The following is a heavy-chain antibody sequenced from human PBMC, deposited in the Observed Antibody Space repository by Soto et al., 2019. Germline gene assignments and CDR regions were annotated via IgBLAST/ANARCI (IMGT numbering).Heavy chain of an antibody. D-gene: IGHD4-17*01. J-gene: IGHJ4*02. CDR2: INYSGNT. Sequence: QLRLQESGSGLVKPSQTLSLTCTVSGGSLSSGSFSWGWIRQPPGKGLEWIGYINYSGNTYYNPSPRRRVTNSRDMSTNQFSLNLGSVTAADTAVYYCARGGGSTDYVANYYFDYWGRGTLVTVSS. CDR1: GGSLSSGSFS. CDR3: ARGGGSTDYVANYYFDY. V-gene: IGHV4-30-2*01.